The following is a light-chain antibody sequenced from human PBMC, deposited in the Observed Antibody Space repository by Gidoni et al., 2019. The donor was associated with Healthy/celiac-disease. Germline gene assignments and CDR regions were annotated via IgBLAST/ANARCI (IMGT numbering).Light chain of an antibody. V-gene: IGKV3-15*01. Sequence: EIVMTQSPATLSVSPGERATLSCRASQSVSSNLAWYQQKPGQAPRLLIYGASTRATGIPARFSGSGSGTEFTLTISSLQSEDFAVYYCQQYNNWSWXXXQGTKVEIK. J-gene: IGKJ1*01. CDR1: QSVSSN. CDR3: QQYNNWSWX. CDR2: GAS.